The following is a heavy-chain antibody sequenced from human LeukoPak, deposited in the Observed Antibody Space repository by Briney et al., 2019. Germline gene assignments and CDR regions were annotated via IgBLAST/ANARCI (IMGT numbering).Heavy chain of an antibody. J-gene: IGHJ4*02. D-gene: IGHD2-15*01. Sequence: SETLSLTCTVSGGSINTYYWSWIRQPPGKGLEWIGYIYHSGSTNYNPSLTSRITISVDTSKNQFSLKLSSVTAADTAVYYCARTIIESGGGRYFDYWGQGTLVTVSS. V-gene: IGHV4-59*01. CDR2: IYHSGST. CDR1: GGSINTYY. CDR3: ARTIIESGGGRYFDY.